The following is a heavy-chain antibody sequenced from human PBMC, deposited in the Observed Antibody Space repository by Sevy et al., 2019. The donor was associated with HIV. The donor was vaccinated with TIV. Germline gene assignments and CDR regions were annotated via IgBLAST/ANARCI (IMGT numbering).Heavy chain of an antibody. V-gene: IGHV3-7*01. CDR3: AREVGGFNWRPYYFDS. CDR1: GFTFTDYW. Sequence: GGSLRLSCAASGFTFTDYWMSWVRQTPGKGLEWVATIKQDESEKYYEDSVKGRFAISRDNDKNSVSLQMNGLRVEDAALYYCAREVGGFNWRPYYFDSWGQGTLVTVSS. CDR2: IKQDESEK. J-gene: IGHJ4*02. D-gene: IGHD3-3*01.